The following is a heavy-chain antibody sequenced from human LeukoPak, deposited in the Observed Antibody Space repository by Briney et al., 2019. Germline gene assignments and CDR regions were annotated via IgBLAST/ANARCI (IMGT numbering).Heavy chain of an antibody. Sequence: GGSLRLSCAAPGFTFSSYGMHWVRQAPGEGLEWVTFIRYDGGEKFYADSVKGRFTISRDNAKNSLYLQMNSLRAEDTAVYYCARGPSGKVPAANLDYWGQGTLVTVSS. CDR2: IRYDGGEK. V-gene: IGHV3-30*02. CDR1: GFTFSSYG. D-gene: IGHD2-2*01. CDR3: ARGPSGKVPAANLDY. J-gene: IGHJ4*02.